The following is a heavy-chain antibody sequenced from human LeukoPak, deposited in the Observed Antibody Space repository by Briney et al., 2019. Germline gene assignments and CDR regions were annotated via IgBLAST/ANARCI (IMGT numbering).Heavy chain of an antibody. CDR2: ISSSSSYI. CDR1: GFTFSSYS. Sequence: GGSLRLSCAASGFTFSSYSMNWVRQAPGKGLEWVSSISSSSSYIYYADSVKGRFTISRDNSKNTLYLQMNSLRAEDTAVYYCAKGDSSGWTVPFDYWGQGTLVTVSS. J-gene: IGHJ4*02. D-gene: IGHD6-19*01. CDR3: AKGDSSGWTVPFDY. V-gene: IGHV3-21*04.